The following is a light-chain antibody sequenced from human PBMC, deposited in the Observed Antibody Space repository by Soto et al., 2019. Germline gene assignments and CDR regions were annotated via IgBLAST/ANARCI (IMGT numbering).Light chain of an antibody. CDR1: QSLLDNDDGNAY. V-gene: IGKV2-28*01. J-gene: IGKJ5*01. CDR2: LVS. Sequence: EIVMTQTPLSLPVTPGEPASISCRSSQSLLDNDDGNAYLDWYLQKPGQSPQLLIYLVSNRASGVPDRFSGSGSGTDFTLKISRVEAEDVGLYYCMQALQTPLTFGQGTRLEI. CDR3: MQALQTPLT.